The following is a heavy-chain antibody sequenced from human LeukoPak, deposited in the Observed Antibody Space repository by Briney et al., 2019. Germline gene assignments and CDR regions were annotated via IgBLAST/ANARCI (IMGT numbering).Heavy chain of an antibody. CDR3: ARIIVVPAAKAAFDI. D-gene: IGHD2-2*01. Sequence: SETLSLTCTVSRGSISGYYWSWIRQPPGKGLEWIGYIYYSGSTNYNPSLKSRVTISIDTSKKQFSLKLSSVTAADTAVYYCARIIVVPAAKAAFDIWGQGTMVTVSS. V-gene: IGHV4-59*01. J-gene: IGHJ3*02. CDR2: IYYSGST. CDR1: RGSISGYY.